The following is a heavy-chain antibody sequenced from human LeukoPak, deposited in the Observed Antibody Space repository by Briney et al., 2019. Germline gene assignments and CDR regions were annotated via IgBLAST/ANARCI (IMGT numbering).Heavy chain of an antibody. J-gene: IGHJ4*02. V-gene: IGHV3-48*01. CDR1: GFTFSSYS. CDR3: ARQPQEGFDY. CDR2: ISGSSRAI. Sequence: GGSLRLSCAASGFTFSSYSMNWVRQAPGKGLEWISYISGSSRAIYYADSVKGRFTISRDNAKNSLYLQMNNLRAEDTAVYYCARQPQEGFDYWGQGTPVTISS.